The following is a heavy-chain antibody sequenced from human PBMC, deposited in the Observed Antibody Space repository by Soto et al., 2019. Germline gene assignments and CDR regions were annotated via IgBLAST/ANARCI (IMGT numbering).Heavy chain of an antibody. J-gene: IGHJ4*02. CDR1: GVTFNNYA. CDR2: ISATGGST. Sequence: PGGSLRLSCAASGVTFNNYAMNWVRQAPGKGLEWVATISATGGSTYYADSVKGRFTISRDNSKNTLYLQMNGLRVEDTAVYYCAKDRPAGNFHYWGQGTQVTVSS. CDR3: AKDRPAGNFHY. V-gene: IGHV3-23*01.